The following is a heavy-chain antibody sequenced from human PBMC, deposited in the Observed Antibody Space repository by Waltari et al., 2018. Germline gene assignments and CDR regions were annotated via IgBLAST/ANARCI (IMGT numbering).Heavy chain of an antibody. CDR3: ARGRAAAGTLYDSVLGY. Sequence: QVQLQESGPGLVKPSQTLSLTCTVSGGSISSGSFYWSWIRRTAGKGLEWIGRVYASETTNGATNYNPSLKTRVTISVDKSKNQFSLNLSSVTAADTGVYYCARGRAAAGTLYDSVLGYWGQGTLVTVSS. CDR2: VYASETTNGAT. D-gene: IGHD6-13*01. V-gene: IGHV4-61*02. CDR1: GGSISSGSFY. J-gene: IGHJ4*02.